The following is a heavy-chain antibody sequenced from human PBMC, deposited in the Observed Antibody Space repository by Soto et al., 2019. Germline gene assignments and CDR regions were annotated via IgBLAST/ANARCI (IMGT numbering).Heavy chain of an antibody. D-gene: IGHD6-13*01. J-gene: IGHJ6*03. CDR2: IYYSGST. Sequence: SETLSLTCTVSGGSISSYYWSWIRQPPGKGLEWIGYIYYSGSTNYNPSLKSRVTISVDTSKNQFSLKLSSVTAADTAVYYCARRSQDRSSSWYYYYYYYMDVWGKGTTVTVSS. CDR1: GGSISSYY. V-gene: IGHV4-59*08. CDR3: ARRSQDRSSSWYYYYYYYMDV.